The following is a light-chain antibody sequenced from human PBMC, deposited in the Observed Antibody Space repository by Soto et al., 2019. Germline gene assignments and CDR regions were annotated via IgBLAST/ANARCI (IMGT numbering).Light chain of an antibody. V-gene: IGLV1-44*01. CDR3: AAWDDSLNGHV. CDR2: TTN. J-gene: IGLJ1*01. CDR1: SSNIGTSS. Sequence: QSVLTQPHSASRTAGQRVTISCSGSSSNIGTSSVHWFQQLPGTAPKLLISTTNQRPSGVPERFSGSKSGTSASLAISGLQSEDEADYYCAAWDDSLNGHVFGTGTKVTVL.